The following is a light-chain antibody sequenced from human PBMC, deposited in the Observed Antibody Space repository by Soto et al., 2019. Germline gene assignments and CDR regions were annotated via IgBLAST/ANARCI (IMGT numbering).Light chain of an antibody. CDR2: KAS. CDR3: QHDNSYSEA. Sequence: DIQMTQSPSTLSGSVGDRVTITCRASQTISSWLAWYQQKPGKAPKLLIYKASTLKSGVPSRFSGSGSGTEFTLTISSLQPDEFATYYCQHDNSYSEAFGHGTKVELK. CDR1: QTISSW. J-gene: IGKJ1*01. V-gene: IGKV1-5*03.